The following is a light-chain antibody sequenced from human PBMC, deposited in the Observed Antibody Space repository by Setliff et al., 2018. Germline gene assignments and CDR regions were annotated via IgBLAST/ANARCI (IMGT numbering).Light chain of an antibody. CDR2: GVS. Sequence: QSVLTQPASVSGSPGQSITISCTGPSSDIGGYNYVSWYQQYPGKAPQLIIYGVSKRPSGVSDRFSGSKSGNTASLTISGLQVEDEADYYCSSYTSGTTYVFGTGTKVTVL. CDR1: SSDIGGYNY. J-gene: IGLJ1*01. V-gene: IGLV2-14*03. CDR3: SSYTSGTTYV.